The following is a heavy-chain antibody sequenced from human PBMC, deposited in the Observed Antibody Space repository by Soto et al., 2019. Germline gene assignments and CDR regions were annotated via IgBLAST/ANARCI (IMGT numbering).Heavy chain of an antibody. V-gene: IGHV1-58*01. Sequence: SVKVSCKASGFTFTSSAVQWVRQARGQRLEWIGWIVVGSGNTNYAQKFQERVTITRDMSTSTAYMELSSLRSEDTAVYYCAADHTYYDFWSGTKYYYGMDVWG. CDR1: GFTFTSSA. CDR3: AADHTYYDFWSGTKYYYGMDV. D-gene: IGHD3-3*01. CDR2: IVVGSGNT. J-gene: IGHJ6*02.